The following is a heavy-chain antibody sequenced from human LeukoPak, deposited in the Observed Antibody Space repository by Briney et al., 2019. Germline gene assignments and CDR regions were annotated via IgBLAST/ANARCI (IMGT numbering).Heavy chain of an antibody. CDR1: GFTFSSYA. Sequence: GGSLRLSCAASGFTFSSYAMSWVRQAPGKGLEWVSAISGSAGSTYYADSVKGRFTISRDNSKNTLYLQMNSLRAEDTAVYYCAKVKPDYCGGDCYSPFDYWGQGTLVTVSS. CDR2: ISGSAGST. J-gene: IGHJ4*02. CDR3: AKVKPDYCGGDCYSPFDY. D-gene: IGHD2-21*02. V-gene: IGHV3-23*01.